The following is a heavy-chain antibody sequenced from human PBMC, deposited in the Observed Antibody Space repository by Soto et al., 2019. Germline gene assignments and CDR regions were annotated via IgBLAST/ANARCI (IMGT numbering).Heavy chain of an antibody. CDR1: GGSISSGGYS. Sequence: PSETLSLTCAVSGGSISSGGYSWSWIRQPPGKGLEWIGYIYHSGSTYYNPSLKSRVTISVDTSKNQFSLKLSSVTAADTAVYYCARVWGYYYGPFDPWGQGTLVTVSS. V-gene: IGHV4-30-2*01. J-gene: IGHJ5*02. CDR2: IYHSGST. CDR3: ARVWGYYYGPFDP. D-gene: IGHD3-10*01.